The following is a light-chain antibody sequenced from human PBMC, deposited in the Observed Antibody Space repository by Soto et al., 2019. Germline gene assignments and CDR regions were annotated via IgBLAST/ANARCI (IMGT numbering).Light chain of an antibody. V-gene: IGKV1-5*03. Sequence: IQMTQSPSTLSASVGDRVTITCRASQSISSWLAWYQQKPGKAPKLLIYKASSLESGVPSRFSGSGSGTEFTFTISSLQPDDFATYYCQQYNSYWTCGQGTKLEIK. CDR1: QSISSW. CDR3: QQYNSYWT. J-gene: IGKJ1*01. CDR2: KAS.